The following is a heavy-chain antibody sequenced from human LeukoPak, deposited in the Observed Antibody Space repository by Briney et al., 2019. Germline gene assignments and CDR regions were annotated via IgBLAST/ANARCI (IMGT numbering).Heavy chain of an antibody. CDR3: ASIHPFDY. D-gene: IGHD2/OR15-2a*01. Sequence: SEALSLTCAVYGGSFSGYYWSWIRQPPGKGLEWIGEINHSGSTNYNPSLKSRVTISVDTSKNQFSLKLSSVTAADTAVYYCASIHPFDYWGQGTLVTVSS. CDR2: INHSGST. V-gene: IGHV4-34*01. CDR1: GGSFSGYY. J-gene: IGHJ4*02.